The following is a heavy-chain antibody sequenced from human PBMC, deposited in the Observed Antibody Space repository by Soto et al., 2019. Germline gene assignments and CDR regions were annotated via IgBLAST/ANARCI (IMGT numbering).Heavy chain of an antibody. V-gene: IGHV3-23*01. D-gene: IGHD4-17*01. CDR3: AKHLYPGYGDYAEHYYGMDV. CDR2: ISGSGGST. CDR1: GFTFSSYA. Sequence: GGSLRLSCAASGFTFSSYAMSWVRQAPGKGLEWVSAISGSGGSTYYADSVKGRFTISRDNSKNTLYLQMNSLRAEDTAVYYCAKHLYPGYGDYAEHYYGMDVWGQGTTVTVSS. J-gene: IGHJ6*02.